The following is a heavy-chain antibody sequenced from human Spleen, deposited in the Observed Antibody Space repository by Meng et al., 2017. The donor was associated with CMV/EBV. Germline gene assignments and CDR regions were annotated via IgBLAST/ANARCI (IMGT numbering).Heavy chain of an antibody. CDR2: INPNSGGT. Sequence: QVPLVDAGVEGKRPGASGKVSCKASGYPFTGYYMHWVRQAPGQGLEWMGWINPNSGGTNYAQKFQGRVTMTRDTSISTAYMELSRLRSDDTAVYYCARDTYGDYSGGFDWGQGTLVTVSS. D-gene: IGHD4-17*01. CDR3: ARDTYGDYSGGFD. CDR1: GYPFTGYY. V-gene: IGHV1-2*02. J-gene: IGHJ4*02.